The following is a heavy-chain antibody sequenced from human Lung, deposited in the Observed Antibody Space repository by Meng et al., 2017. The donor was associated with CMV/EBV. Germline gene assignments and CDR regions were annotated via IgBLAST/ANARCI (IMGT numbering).Heavy chain of an antibody. D-gene: IGHD2-2*01. J-gene: IGHJ6*02. CDR3: TRHPHESVVPVISYYGLDV. V-gene: IGHV3-49*04. CDR1: AFTPGDYA. Sequence: RCLTPACLVAAFTPGDYAATWVRQAPGMRLEWVGFIRSRTFGGTAKYAASVEGRFVISRDEPKTIAYLEMNSLKTEYTAVYYCTRHPHESVVPVISYYGLDVWGQGTTVTVSS. CDR2: IRSRTFGGTA.